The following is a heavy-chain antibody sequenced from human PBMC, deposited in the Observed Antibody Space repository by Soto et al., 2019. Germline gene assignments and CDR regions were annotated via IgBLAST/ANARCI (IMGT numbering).Heavy chain of an antibody. V-gene: IGHV3-30-3*01. CDR3: VRGVVVPAAPDY. Sequence: LSLSCAASGFTFSSYAMHWVRQAPGKGLEWVAVISYDGSNKYYADSVKGRFTISRDNSKNTLYLQMNSLRAEDTAVYYCVRGVVVPAAPDYWGQGTLVTVPS. J-gene: IGHJ4*02. D-gene: IGHD2-2*01. CDR1: GFTFSSYA. CDR2: ISYDGSNK.